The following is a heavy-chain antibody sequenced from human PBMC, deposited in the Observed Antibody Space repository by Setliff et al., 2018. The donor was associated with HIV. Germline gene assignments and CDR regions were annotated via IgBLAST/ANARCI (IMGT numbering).Heavy chain of an antibody. CDR2: IYTSGNA. CDR1: GDSISSITYS. D-gene: IGHD3-22*01. V-gene: IGHV4-31*03. CDR3: AADTGFYFDSTGYSTAFDI. J-gene: IGHJ3*02. Sequence: SETLSLTCTVSGDSISSITYSWNWIRQLPGKGLEWIGHIYTSGNADYNPSLKSRLSISVDTSKKHFSLKLSSVTAADTAVYYCAADTGFYFDSTGYSTAFDIWCPGTMVTVSS.